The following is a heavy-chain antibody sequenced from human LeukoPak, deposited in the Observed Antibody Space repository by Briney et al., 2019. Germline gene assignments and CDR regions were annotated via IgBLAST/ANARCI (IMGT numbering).Heavy chain of an antibody. CDR1: GFSFSSHW. CDR2: IKQDESEK. J-gene: IGHJ4*02. V-gene: IGHV3-7*01. CDR3: ARDPLMPIITGNY. D-gene: IGHD3-16*01. Sequence: GGSLRLSCAASGFSFSSHWMSWVRQAPGKGLEWVANIKQDESEKYYVDSVKGRFTISRDNTKNSLYLQMNSLRAEDTAVYYCARDPLMPIITGNYWGQGTVLSV.